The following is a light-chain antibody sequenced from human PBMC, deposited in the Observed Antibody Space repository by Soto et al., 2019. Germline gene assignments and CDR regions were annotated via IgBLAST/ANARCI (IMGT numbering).Light chain of an antibody. J-gene: IGKJ1*01. CDR2: DSS. CDR3: QQYNNWPPERT. V-gene: IGKV3-11*01. Sequence: EIVLTQSPATLSLSPGERATLSCRASQSVSSYLAWYQQKPGQAPRLLIYDSSNRATGIPARFSGSGSGTEFTLTISSLKSEDYAVYYCQQYNNWPPERTFGQGTKVDIK. CDR1: QSVSSY.